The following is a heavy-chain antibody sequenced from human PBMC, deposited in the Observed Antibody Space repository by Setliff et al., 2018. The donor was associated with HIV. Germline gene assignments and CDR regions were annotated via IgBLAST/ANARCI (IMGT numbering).Heavy chain of an antibody. V-gene: IGHV4-61*09. CDR1: GGSISSGSYY. Sequence: SETLSLTCTVSGGSISSGSYYWSWIRQPAGKGLEWIGHIYTSGSTNYNPSLKSRVTISVDTSKNQFSLKLSSVTAADTAVYYCAREAEIRLWLWKDYYYYCMDVWGKGTTVTVSS. CDR3: AREAEIRLWLWKDYYYYCMDV. CDR2: IYTSGST. D-gene: IGHD5-18*01. J-gene: IGHJ6*03.